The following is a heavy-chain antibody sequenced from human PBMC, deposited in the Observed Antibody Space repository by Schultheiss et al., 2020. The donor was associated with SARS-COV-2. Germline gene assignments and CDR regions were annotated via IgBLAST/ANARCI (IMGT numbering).Heavy chain of an antibody. CDR3: VRLALLDSAGFDP. CDR2: IYHSGST. D-gene: IGHD2-21*02. Sequence: SETLSLTCAVSGGSISSYYWAWIRQPPGKGLEWIGSIYHSGSTYYNPSLKSRVTISVDTSKNQFSLKLSSVTAADTAVYYCVRLALLDSAGFDPWGQGTLVTVSS. J-gene: IGHJ5*02. CDR1: GGSISSYY. V-gene: IGHV4-39*07.